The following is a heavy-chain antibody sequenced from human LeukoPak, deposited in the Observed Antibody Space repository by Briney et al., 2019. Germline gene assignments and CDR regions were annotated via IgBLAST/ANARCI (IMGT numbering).Heavy chain of an antibody. CDR2: INHSGST. J-gene: IGHJ6*02. CDR1: GGSFSGYY. Sequence: SETLSLTCAVYGGSFSGYYWSWIRQPPGKGLEWIGEINHSGSTNYNPSLKSRVTISVDTSKNQFSLKLSSVTAAGTAVYYYARHPYGMDVWGQGTTVTVSS. V-gene: IGHV4-34*01. CDR3: ARHPYGMDV.